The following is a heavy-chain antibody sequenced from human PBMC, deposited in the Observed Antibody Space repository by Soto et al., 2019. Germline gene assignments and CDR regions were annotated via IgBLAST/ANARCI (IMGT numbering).Heavy chain of an antibody. D-gene: IGHD4-4*01. Sequence: PSETLSLTCTVSGGSISSGGYYWSWIRQHPGKGLEWIGYIYYSGSTYYNPSLKSRVTISVDTSKNQFSLKLSSVTAADTAVYYCAREVTTPGPNWFDPWGQGTLVTVYS. J-gene: IGHJ5*02. CDR2: IYYSGST. CDR3: AREVTTPGPNWFDP. CDR1: GGSISSGGYY. V-gene: IGHV4-31*03.